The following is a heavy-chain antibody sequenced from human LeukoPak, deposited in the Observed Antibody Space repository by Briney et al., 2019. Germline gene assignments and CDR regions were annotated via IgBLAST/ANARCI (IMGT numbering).Heavy chain of an antibody. CDR3: ARDSGEYDYGDYWSAFDI. J-gene: IGHJ3*02. Sequence: PSETLSLTCTVSGGSISSYYWSWIRQPAGKGLEWIGRIYTSGSTNYNPSLKSRVTMSVDTSKNQFSLKLSSVTAADTAVYYCARDSGEYDYGDYWSAFDIWGQGTMVTVSS. V-gene: IGHV4-4*07. CDR2: IYTSGST. D-gene: IGHD4-17*01. CDR1: GGSISSYY.